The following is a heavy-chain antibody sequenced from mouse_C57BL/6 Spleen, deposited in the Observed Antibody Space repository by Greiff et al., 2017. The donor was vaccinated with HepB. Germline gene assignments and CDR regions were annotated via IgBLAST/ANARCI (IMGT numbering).Heavy chain of an antibody. CDR3: TRWRRYAMDY. CDR1: GYTFTDYE. Sequence: QVHVKQSGAELVRPGASVTLSCKASGYTFTDYEMHWVKQTPVHGLEWIGAIDPETGGTAYNQKFKGKAILTADKSSSTAYMELRSLTSEDSAVYYCTRWRRYAMDYWGQGTSVTVSS. J-gene: IGHJ4*01. CDR2: IDPETGGT. V-gene: IGHV1-15*01.